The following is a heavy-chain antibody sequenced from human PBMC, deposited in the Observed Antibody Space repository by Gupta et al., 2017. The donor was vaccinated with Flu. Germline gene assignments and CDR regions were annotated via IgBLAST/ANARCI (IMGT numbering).Heavy chain of an antibody. Sequence: PGQGLHWVGGVIPISGRTNYAQNFQGRVTITADESTSTVYMELSSLRSQETAVYYCARVPRRFFDWPHDAFDLWGQGTMVTVSS. V-gene: IGHV1-69*01. CDR3: ARVPRRFFDWPHDAFDL. D-gene: IGHD3-9*01. CDR2: VIPISGRT. J-gene: IGHJ3*01.